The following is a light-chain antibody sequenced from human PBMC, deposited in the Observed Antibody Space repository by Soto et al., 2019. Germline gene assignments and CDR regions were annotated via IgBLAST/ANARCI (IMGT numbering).Light chain of an antibody. J-gene: IGKJ5*01. CDR3: QQYNNWPIT. CDR2: DAS. V-gene: IGKV3D-15*01. Sequence: EIVLTQSPGTLSLSPGERATLSCRASQSVDSTYLAWYHQKPGQAPRLLIYDASTRATGTPARFSGSGSGTKFTLSISSLQSEDFAVYYCQQYNNWPITFGQGTRLENK. CDR1: QSVDSTY.